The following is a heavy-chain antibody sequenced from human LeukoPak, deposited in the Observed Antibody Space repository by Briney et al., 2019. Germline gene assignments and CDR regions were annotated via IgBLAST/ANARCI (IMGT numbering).Heavy chain of an antibody. Sequence: GGSLRLSCAASGFTFSSYAMSWVRQAPGKGLEWVSAISGSGGSTYYADSVKGRFAISRDNSKNTLYLQMNSLRAEDTAVYYCAKGQVVVVVAAIGFSDYWGQGTLVTVSS. V-gene: IGHV3-23*01. CDR1: GFTFSSYA. D-gene: IGHD2-15*01. J-gene: IGHJ4*02. CDR2: ISGSGGST. CDR3: AKGQVVVVVAAIGFSDY.